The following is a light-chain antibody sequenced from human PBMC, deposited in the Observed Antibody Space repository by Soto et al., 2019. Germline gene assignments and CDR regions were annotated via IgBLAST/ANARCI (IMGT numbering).Light chain of an antibody. J-gene: IGLJ1*01. CDR3: TSYTSGSLDV. Sequence: QSALTQPASVSGSPGQSITISCTGTSSYFGAYNYVSWYQQYPGKVPKLLIYNVSNRPSGVSNRFSGSKSGNTASLTISGLQAEDEADYFCTSYTSGSLDVFGTGTKVTVL. CDR1: SSYFGAYNY. CDR2: NVS. V-gene: IGLV2-14*01.